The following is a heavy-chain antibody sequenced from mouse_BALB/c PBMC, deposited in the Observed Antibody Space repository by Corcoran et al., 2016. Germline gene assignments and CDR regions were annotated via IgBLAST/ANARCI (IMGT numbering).Heavy chain of an antibody. D-gene: IGHD1-1*01. CDR2: IFPGSDNT. Sequence: QVLLQQSGPELVKPGSSVKISCKASGYSFTSYYIHWVKQRPGQGLVWIGWIFPGSDNTKYNEKFKGKATLTADTSSSTAYMQLSSLTSEDSAVYFCARFYGSSYFKYFDVWGAGTTVTVSS. V-gene: IGHV1-66*01. CDR3: ARFYGSSYFKYFDV. CDR1: GYSFTSYY. J-gene: IGHJ1*01.